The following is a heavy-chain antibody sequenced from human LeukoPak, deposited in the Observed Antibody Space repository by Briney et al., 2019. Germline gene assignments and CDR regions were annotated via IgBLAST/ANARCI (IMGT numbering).Heavy chain of an antibody. V-gene: IGHV3-23*01. Sequence: PGGSLRLSCAASGFTFNNYAMIWVRQAPGKGLEWLSSISSSGGNTNYADSVKGRFTISRDNSKNTLYLEMNRLRVEDTATYYCAAYNDSSGYPRPPINYWGQGTLLTVSS. J-gene: IGHJ4*02. CDR2: ISSSGGNT. CDR1: GFTFNNYA. D-gene: IGHD3-22*01. CDR3: AAYNDSSGYPRPPINY.